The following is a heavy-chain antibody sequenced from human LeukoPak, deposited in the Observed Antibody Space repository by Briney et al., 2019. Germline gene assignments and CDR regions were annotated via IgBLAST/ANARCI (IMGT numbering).Heavy chain of an antibody. J-gene: IGHJ5*01. Sequence: GGSLRLSCAASGFTFSDYSINWVRQAPGKGLEWVSSINPTSTSIYYADSVKGRFTISRDDAKNSLSLQMNSLRADDTAVYYCAKEMGFCSGGSCYRWFDSWGQGTLVTVSS. D-gene: IGHD2-15*01. V-gene: IGHV3-21*01. CDR2: INPTSTSI. CDR3: AKEMGFCSGGSCYRWFDS. CDR1: GFTFSDYS.